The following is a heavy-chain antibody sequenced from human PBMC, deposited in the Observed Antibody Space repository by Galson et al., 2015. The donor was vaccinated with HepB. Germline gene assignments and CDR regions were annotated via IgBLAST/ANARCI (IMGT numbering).Heavy chain of an antibody. CDR1: EFTFSTHW. CDR3: ARDGDGAVEYDH. J-gene: IGHJ4*02. Sequence: SLRLSCAASEFTFSTHWMSWVRQAPGKGLESGANINLDGSQTFYVDSVKGRFTISRDHAKDSLFLQMNSLRAEDTAVYYCARDGDGAVEYDHWGQGTLVTVSS. CDR2: INLDGSQT. V-gene: IGHV3-7*01. D-gene: IGHD6-19*01.